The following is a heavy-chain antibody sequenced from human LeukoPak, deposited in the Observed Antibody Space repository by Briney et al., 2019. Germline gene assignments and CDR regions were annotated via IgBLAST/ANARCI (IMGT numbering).Heavy chain of an antibody. CDR2: INANSGGT. V-gene: IGHV1-2*02. D-gene: IGHD5-18*01. J-gene: IGHJ4*02. CDR1: GYTFTGYY. Sequence: ASVKVSRKASGYTFTGYYIHWVRQAPGQGLEWMGWINANSGGTEYAQKFQGRVTMTRDTSISTAYMELSRLRSDDTAVCYCARPRIQEWLFDYWGQGSLVTVSS. CDR3: ARPRIQEWLFDY.